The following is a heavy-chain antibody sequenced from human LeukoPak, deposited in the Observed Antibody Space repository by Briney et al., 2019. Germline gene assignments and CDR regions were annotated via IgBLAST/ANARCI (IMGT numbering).Heavy chain of an antibody. CDR1: GGSITTTNY. CDR3: SRESGPYSPFGH. J-gene: IGHJ4*02. V-gene: IGHV4-4*02. D-gene: IGHD1-26*01. Sequence: SGTLSLTCAVSGGSITTTNYWSWVRQSPRRGLEWIGEISLSGYTGFNPSLRGRVTMSLDESKKHLSLTLTSVTAADTAIYYCSRESGPYSPFGHWGQGILVTVTT. CDR2: ISLSGYT.